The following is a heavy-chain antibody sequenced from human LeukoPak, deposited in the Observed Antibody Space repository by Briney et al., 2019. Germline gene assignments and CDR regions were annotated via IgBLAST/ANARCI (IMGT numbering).Heavy chain of an antibody. CDR3: AAHLFLGTTWGNWFDP. J-gene: IGHJ5*02. V-gene: IGHV4-39*01. CDR1: GGSIRSSSHY. D-gene: IGHD1-7*01. Sequence: PSETLSLTCTVSGGSIRSSSHYWGWVRQTPGKGLEWIGSIYYSGSTYYNPSLKSRVTISVDTSKNQFSLKLSSVTAADTAVYYCAAHLFLGTTWGNWFDPWGQGTLVTVSS. CDR2: IYYSGST.